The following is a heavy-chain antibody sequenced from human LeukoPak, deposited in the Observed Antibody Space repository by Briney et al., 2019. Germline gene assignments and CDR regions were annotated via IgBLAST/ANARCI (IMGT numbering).Heavy chain of an antibody. Sequence: PSETLSLTCTVSGSSISNYYWSWIRQPPGKGLEWIGCIYYSGSTNYNPSLKSRVTMSVDTSKNQLSLKLTSVTAADTAVYYCARGRRDPLWGRGTLVTVSS. CDR3: ARGRRDPL. V-gene: IGHV4-59*01. J-gene: IGHJ2*01. CDR1: GSSISNYY. D-gene: IGHD5-24*01. CDR2: IYYSGST.